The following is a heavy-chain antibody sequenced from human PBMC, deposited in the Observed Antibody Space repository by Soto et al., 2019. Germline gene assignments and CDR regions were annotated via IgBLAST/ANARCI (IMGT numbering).Heavy chain of an antibody. CDR2: ISAYNGNT. V-gene: IGHV1-18*01. CDR3: ARDKGGLLWFGESNGDINWFDP. J-gene: IGHJ5*02. CDR1: GYTFTSYG. D-gene: IGHD3-10*01. Sequence: QVQLVQSGAEVKKPGASVKVSCKASGYTFTSYGISWVRQAPGQGLEWMGWISAYNGNTNYAQKLQGRVTMTTDTSTSTAYMELRSLRSDDTAVYYCARDKGGLLWFGESNGDINWFDPWGQGTLVTVSS.